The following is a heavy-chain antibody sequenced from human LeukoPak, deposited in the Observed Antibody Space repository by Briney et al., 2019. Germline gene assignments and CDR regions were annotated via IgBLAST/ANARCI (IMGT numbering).Heavy chain of an antibody. CDR2: IISSSSYI. J-gene: IGHJ4*02. D-gene: IGHD6-13*01. CDR1: GFTFSNAW. CDR3: ARDSSSSWFLDY. V-gene: IGHV3-21*01. Sequence: GGSLRLSCAASGFTFSNAWMSWVRQAPGKGLEWVSSIISSSSYIYYADSVKGRFTISRDNAKNSLYLQMNSLRAEDTAVYYCARDSSSSWFLDYWGQGTLVTVSS.